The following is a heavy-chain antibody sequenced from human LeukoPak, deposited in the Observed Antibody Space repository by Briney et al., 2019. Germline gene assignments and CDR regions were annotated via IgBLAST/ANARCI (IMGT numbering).Heavy chain of an antibody. V-gene: IGHV4-34*01. CDR2: INHSGST. D-gene: IGHD3-3*02. CDR3: ASGQFWSGYYSLDY. Sequence: INHSGSTNYNPSLKSRVTISVDVSKNQFSLELTSVTAADTAVYYCASGQFWSGYYSLDYWGQGTLVTVSS. J-gene: IGHJ4*02.